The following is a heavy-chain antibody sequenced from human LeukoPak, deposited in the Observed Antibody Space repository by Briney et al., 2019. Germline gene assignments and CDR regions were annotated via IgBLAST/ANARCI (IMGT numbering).Heavy chain of an antibody. Sequence: QPGASLRLSCAASGFTFSDHYMEWVRQAPGKGLNWVGRIRNKVNSYTTEYAASVKGRFTISRDDSKNSLYLQMNSLKTEDTAVYYCASVSAGLVEYWGQGILVTVSS. CDR1: GFTFSDHY. V-gene: IGHV3-72*01. CDR3: ASVSAGLVEY. CDR2: IRNKVNSYTT. D-gene: IGHD6-6*01. J-gene: IGHJ4*02.